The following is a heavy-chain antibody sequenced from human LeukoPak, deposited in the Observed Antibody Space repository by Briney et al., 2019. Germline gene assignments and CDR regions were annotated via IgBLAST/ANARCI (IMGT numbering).Heavy chain of an antibody. D-gene: IGHD6-6*01. J-gene: IGHJ4*02. CDR1: GFTFSSYA. V-gene: IGHV3-23*01. CDR2: ISGSGGST. CDR3: AKDQPLSSSSEPDY. Sequence: PGGSLRLSCAASGFTFSSYAMSWVRQAPGKGLERVSAISGSGGSTYYADSVRGRFTISRDNSKNTLYLQMNSLRAEDTAVYYCAKDQPLSSSSEPDYWGQGTLVTVSS.